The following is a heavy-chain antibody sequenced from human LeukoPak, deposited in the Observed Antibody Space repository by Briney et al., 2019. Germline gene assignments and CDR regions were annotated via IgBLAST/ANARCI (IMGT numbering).Heavy chain of an antibody. D-gene: IGHD1-26*01. CDR1: GFTFSSYS. V-gene: IGHV3-21*01. CDR3: AGGYEWELLGY. CDR2: ISSSSSYL. J-gene: IGHJ4*02. Sequence: GGSLRLSCAASGFTFSSYSMNWVRQAPGKGLEWVSSISSSSSYLYYADSVKGRFTISRDNAKNSLYLQMNSLRAEDTAVYYCAGGYEWELLGYWGQGTLVTVSS.